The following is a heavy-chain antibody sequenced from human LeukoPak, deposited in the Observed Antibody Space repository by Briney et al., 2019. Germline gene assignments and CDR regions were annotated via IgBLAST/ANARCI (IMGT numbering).Heavy chain of an antibody. CDR1: GYSISSGYY. CDR3: ASIRYSSSWYRGFDY. J-gene: IGHJ4*02. CDR2: IYYSGST. Sequence: PSETLSLTCTVSGYSISSGYYWGWIRQPPGKGLEWIGSIYYSGSTNYNPSLKSRVTISVDKSKNQFSLKLSSVTAADTAVYYCASIRYSSSWYRGFDYWGQGTLVTVSS. V-gene: IGHV4-38-2*02. D-gene: IGHD6-13*01.